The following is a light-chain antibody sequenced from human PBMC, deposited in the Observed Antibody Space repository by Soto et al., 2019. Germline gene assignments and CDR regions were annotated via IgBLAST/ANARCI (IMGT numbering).Light chain of an antibody. Sequence: DIQMTQSPSTLSASVGDRVTITCRASQSISGWLAWYQQKPGKAPNLLIYNASSLESGVPSSFSGSGSVTEFTLNISSLQPDDFATSYCQQYTTYPLTFGGGTKVEIK. CDR3: QQYTTYPLT. J-gene: IGKJ4*01. CDR1: QSISGW. V-gene: IGKV1-5*03. CDR2: NAS.